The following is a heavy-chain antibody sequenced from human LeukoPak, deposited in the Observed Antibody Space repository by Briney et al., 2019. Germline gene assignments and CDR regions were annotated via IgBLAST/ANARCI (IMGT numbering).Heavy chain of an antibody. J-gene: IGHJ3*02. D-gene: IGHD3-22*01. CDR1: GCTFDDYG. CDR3: ARAGDSSGYYLDGAFDI. CDR2: MNWNGGST. V-gene: IGHV3-20*04. Sequence: GGSLRLSCAASGCTFDDYGMSWVRQAPGKGREWGSGMNWNGGSTGYADSVKGRFTISRDNAKNSLYLQMNSLRAEDTALYYCARAGDSSGYYLDGAFDIWGQGTMVTVSS.